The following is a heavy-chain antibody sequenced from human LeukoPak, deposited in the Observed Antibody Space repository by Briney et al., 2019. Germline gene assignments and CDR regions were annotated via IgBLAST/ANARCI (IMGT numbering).Heavy chain of an antibody. D-gene: IGHD6-19*01. Sequence: GGSLRLSCAASGFTFSSNAMHWVRQAPGKGLEWVAFTWHDGSDKYYADSVKGRFTISRDNSENTLYLQMKSLRAEDTAVYYCAKDLTGGWSLDYWGQGTLVTVSS. V-gene: IGHV3-30*02. CDR3: AKDLTGGWSLDY. CDR2: TWHDGSDK. J-gene: IGHJ4*02. CDR1: GFTFSSNA.